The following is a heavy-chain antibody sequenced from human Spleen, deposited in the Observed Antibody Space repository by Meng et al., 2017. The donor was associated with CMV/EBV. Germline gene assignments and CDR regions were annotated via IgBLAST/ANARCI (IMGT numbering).Heavy chain of an antibody. CDR2: IYYSGST. V-gene: IGHV4-39*07. D-gene: IGHD4-17*01. CDR3: AREPTVTTLGNWFDP. Sequence: SGPGLGTPSRARSCTCTATGGSTSRSSAYWGWIGKPPGKGMGWFGSIYYSGSTYYNPSLKSRVTISVDTSKNQFSLKLSSVTAADTAVYYCAREPTVTTLGNWFDPWGQGTLVTVSS. CDR1: GGSTSRSSAY. J-gene: IGHJ5*02.